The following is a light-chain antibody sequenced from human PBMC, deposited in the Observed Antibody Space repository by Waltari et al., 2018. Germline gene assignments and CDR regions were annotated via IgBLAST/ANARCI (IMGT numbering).Light chain of an antibody. CDR2: GAS. J-gene: IGKJ4*01. CDR3: QQYNNWPPLT. V-gene: IGKV3-15*01. Sequence: EIVMTQSPATLSVSPGERATLSCRASQSVSSTVAWYQQKPGQAPRLLMYGASTRATGIPARFSGSGSGTEFTLTISSLQSEDFAVYYCQQYNNWPPLTFGGGTKVEIK. CDR1: QSVSST.